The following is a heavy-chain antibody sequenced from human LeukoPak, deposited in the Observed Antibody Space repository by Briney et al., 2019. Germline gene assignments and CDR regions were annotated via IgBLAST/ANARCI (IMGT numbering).Heavy chain of an antibody. Sequence: TLSLTCTVSGGSINSNNYYWGWIRQPPGKGLAWIGSIYSSGSAYYNPSLKSRVTISVDTSKNQFSLRLSSVTAADTAVYYCQSRYLEWLLEYWGQGTLVTVSS. D-gene: IGHD3-3*01. J-gene: IGHJ4*02. V-gene: IGHV4-39*01. CDR2: IYSSGSA. CDR3: QSRYLEWLLEY. CDR1: GGSINSNNYY.